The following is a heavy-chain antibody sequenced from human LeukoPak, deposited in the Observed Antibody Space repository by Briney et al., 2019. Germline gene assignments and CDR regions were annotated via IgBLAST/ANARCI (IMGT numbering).Heavy chain of an antibody. CDR2: INWNGGST. CDR1: GFTFDDYG. CDR3: ARDPVGYGDYSSPGYFDY. V-gene: IGHV3-20*04. J-gene: IGHJ4*02. D-gene: IGHD4-17*01. Sequence: GGSLRLSCAASGFTFDDYGMSWVRQAPGKGLESVSGINWNGGSTGYADSVKGRFTISRDNAKNSLYLQMNSLRAEDTALYYCARDPVGYGDYSSPGYFDYWGQGTLVTVSS.